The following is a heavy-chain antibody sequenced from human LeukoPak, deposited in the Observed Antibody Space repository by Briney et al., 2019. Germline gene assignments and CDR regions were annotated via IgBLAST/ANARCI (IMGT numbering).Heavy chain of an antibody. CDR1: GFTFSSYA. Sequence: PGGSLRLSCAASGFTFSSYAMSWVRQAPGKGLEWVAFIRYDGSNKYYADSVKGRFTISRDNSKNTLYLQMNSLRAEDTAVYYCAKDLAARPGTWDYYYYYYMDVWGKGTTVTISS. J-gene: IGHJ6*03. CDR3: AKDLAARPGTWDYYYYYYMDV. CDR2: IRYDGSNK. D-gene: IGHD1-14*01. V-gene: IGHV3-30*02.